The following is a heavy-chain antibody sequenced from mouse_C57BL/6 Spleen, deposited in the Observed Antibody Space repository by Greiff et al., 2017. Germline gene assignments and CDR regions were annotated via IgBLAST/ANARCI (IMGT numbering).Heavy chain of an antibody. CDR3: ARWVYAMDY. Sequence: QVQLKQPGAELVMPGASVKLSCKASGYTFTSYWMHWVKQRPGQGLEWIGEIDPSDSYTNYNQKFKGKSTLTVDKSSSTAYMQLSSLTSEDSAVYYCARWVYAMDYWGQGTSVTVSS. CDR2: IDPSDSYT. J-gene: IGHJ4*01. CDR1: GYTFTSYW. V-gene: IGHV1-69*01.